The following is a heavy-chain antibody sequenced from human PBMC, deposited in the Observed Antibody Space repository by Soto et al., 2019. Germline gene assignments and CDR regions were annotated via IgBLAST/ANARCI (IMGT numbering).Heavy chain of an antibody. CDR1: GFTFSSYA. D-gene: IGHD3-3*01. CDR2: ISYDGSNK. J-gene: IGHJ6*02. V-gene: IGHV3-30-3*01. Sequence: PGGSLRLSCAASGFTFSSYAMHWVRQAPGKGLEWVAVISYDGSNKYYADSVKGRFTISRDNSKNTLYLQMNSLRAEDTAVYYCARESIGHYDFWSGYYKQPDEYYGMDVWGQGTTVTVSS. CDR3: ARESIGHYDFWSGYYKQPDEYYGMDV.